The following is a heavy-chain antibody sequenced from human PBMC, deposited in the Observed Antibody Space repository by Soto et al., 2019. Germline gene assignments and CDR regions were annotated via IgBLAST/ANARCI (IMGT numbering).Heavy chain of an antibody. CDR1: GDSISTDY. CDR2: IYYGGST. J-gene: IGHJ5*02. V-gene: IGHV4-59*12. CDR3: VRGVNYYDSSGSSWFDP. D-gene: IGHD3-22*01. Sequence: SETLSLTCTVSGDSISTDYWSWIRQSPGKGLEWIGFIYYGGSTNYNPSLKSRVTISVDRSKNQFSLKLNSVTAADTAVYYCVRGVNYYDSSGSSWFDPWGQGALVTVSS.